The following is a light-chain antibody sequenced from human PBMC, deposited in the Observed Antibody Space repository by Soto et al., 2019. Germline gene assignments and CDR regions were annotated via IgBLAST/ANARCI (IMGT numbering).Light chain of an antibody. Sequence: QSVLTHPPSVSAAPGEKFTISFSGSISNIPYNFVSWYQHLPGTAPKLISYDTDKRPPGISDRFSGSKSGTSATLDIAGLQTGDEADYYCGTWDTSMSAYVFAPGTKVPVL. CDR2: DTD. CDR3: GTWDTSMSAYV. CDR1: ISNIPYNF. V-gene: IGLV1-51*01. J-gene: IGLJ1*01.